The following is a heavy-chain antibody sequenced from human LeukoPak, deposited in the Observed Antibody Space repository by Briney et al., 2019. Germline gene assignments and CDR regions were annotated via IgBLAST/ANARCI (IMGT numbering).Heavy chain of an antibody. CDR3: ARLIWLDQYYFDY. Sequence: MSSETLSLTCTVSGGSISSSSYYWGWIRQPPGKGLEWIGSIYYSGSTYYNPSLKSRVTISVDTSKNQFSLKLNSVTAADTAIYYCARLIWLDQYYFDYWGQGTLVTVSS. V-gene: IGHV4-39*01. J-gene: IGHJ4*02. D-gene: IGHD6-19*01. CDR2: IYYSGST. CDR1: GGSISSSSYY.